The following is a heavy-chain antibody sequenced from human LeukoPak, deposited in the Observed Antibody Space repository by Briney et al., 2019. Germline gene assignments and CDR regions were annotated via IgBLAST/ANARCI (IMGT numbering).Heavy chain of an antibody. CDR2: IYYSGST. CDR1: GGSISSSSYY. Sequence: SETLSLTCTVSGGSISSSSYYWGWIRQPPGKGLEWIGSIYYSGSTYYNPSLKSRVTISVDTSKNQFSLKLSSVTAADRAVYYCGRKREEVPAAQKANWFDPWGQGTLVTVSS. CDR3: GRKREEVPAAQKANWFDP. D-gene: IGHD2-2*01. J-gene: IGHJ5*02. V-gene: IGHV4-39*01.